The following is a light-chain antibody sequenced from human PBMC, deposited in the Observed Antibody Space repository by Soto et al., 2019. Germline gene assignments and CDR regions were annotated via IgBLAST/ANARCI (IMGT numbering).Light chain of an antibody. J-gene: IGKJ2*01. CDR2: GAS. CDR1: QSVSSN. CDR3: QQYNNSYT. V-gene: IGKV3-15*01. Sequence: EIVMTQSPATLSVSPGERATLSCRASQSVSSNLAWYQQKPGQAPRLLIYGASTRATGIPARFSGSGSGTDFTLTISSLQSEDFAVYYCQQYNNSYTFGQGTKLEIK.